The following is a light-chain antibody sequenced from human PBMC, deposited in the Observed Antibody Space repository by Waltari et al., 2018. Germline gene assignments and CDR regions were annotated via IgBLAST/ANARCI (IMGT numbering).Light chain of an antibody. CDR1: SSNIGSNT. V-gene: IGLV1-44*01. CDR3: AAWDDSLNGYWV. Sequence: QSVLTQPPSASGTPGQRVPISCSGRSSNIGSNTLNRYQQPPATAPKLLIYSNNQRPSGVPDRFSGSKSGTSASLAISGLQSEDEADYYCAAWDDSLNGYWVFGGGTKLTVL. J-gene: IGLJ3*02. CDR2: SNN.